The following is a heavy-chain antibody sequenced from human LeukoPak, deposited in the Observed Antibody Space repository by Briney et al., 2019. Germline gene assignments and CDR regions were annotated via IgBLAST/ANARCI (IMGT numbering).Heavy chain of an antibody. D-gene: IGHD3-9*01. CDR3: ARAKAYYDIFYAFDI. J-gene: IGHJ3*02. CDR1: GFTFSSYW. V-gene: IGHV3-48*04. Sequence: PGGSLRLSCAASGFTFSSYWMSWVRQAPGKGLEWVSYISSSGSTIYYADSVKGRFTISRDNAKNSLYLQMNSLRAEDTAVYYCARAKAYYDIFYAFDIWGQGTMVTVSS. CDR2: ISSSGSTI.